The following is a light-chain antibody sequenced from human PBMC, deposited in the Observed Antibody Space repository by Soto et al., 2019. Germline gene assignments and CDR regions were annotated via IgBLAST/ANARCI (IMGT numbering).Light chain of an antibody. Sequence: QSALTQPASVSGSPGQSITISCTGTSSDVGGYNYVSWYQQHPGKATKLMIYDVSNRPSGVSDRFSGSNSGNTASLTISGLKAGDEADYYCSSYTSSSTHVVFGGGTKLTV. CDR1: SSDVGGYNY. CDR3: SSYTSSSTHVV. CDR2: DVS. J-gene: IGLJ2*01. V-gene: IGLV2-14*01.